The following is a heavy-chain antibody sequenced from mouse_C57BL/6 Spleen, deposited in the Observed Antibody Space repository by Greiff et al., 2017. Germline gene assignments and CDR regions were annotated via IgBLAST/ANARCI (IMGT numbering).Heavy chain of an antibody. D-gene: IGHD1-1*01. CDR3: ASSGDYYGSRRYFDG. V-gene: IGHV1-59*01. Sequence: VQLQQPGAELVRPGTSVKLSCKASGYTFTSYWMHWVKQRPGQGLEWIGVIDPSDSYTNYNQKFKGKATLTVDTSSSTAYMQLSSLTSEDSTVYYCASSGDYYGSRRYFDGWGKGTTLTVSS. CDR1: GYTFTSYW. J-gene: IGHJ2*01. CDR2: IDPSDSYT.